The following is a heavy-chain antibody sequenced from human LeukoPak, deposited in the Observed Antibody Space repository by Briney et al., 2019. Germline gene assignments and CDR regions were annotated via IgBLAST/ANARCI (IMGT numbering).Heavy chain of an antibody. CDR2: TYYRSRWYN. V-gene: IGHV6-1*01. CDR3: ARGRSWGESVFDC. D-gene: IGHD6-13*01. J-gene: IGHJ4*02. CDR1: GDSVSNNSAA. Sequence: SQTLSLTCAISGDSVSNNSAAWNWIRQSPSRGLEWLGRTYYRSRWYNDYAVSVTSRITISPDTSKNQFSLQLKSVTPEDTAVYYCARGRSWGESVFDCWGQGTLVTVSS.